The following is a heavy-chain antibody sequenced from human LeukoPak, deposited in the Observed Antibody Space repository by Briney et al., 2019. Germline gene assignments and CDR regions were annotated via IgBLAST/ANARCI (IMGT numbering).Heavy chain of an antibody. D-gene: IGHD3-3*01. CDR3: AHRRVAPSTFDY. CDR2: IYWDDDK. J-gene: IGHJ4*02. Sequence: ESGPTLVKPTQTLTPTCTFSGFSLSTSGVGVGWIRQPPGKALEWLALIYWDDDKRYSPSLKSRLTITKDTPKNQVVLTMTNMDPVDTATYYCAHRRVAPSTFDYWGQGTLVTVSS. V-gene: IGHV2-5*02. CDR1: GFSLSTSGVG.